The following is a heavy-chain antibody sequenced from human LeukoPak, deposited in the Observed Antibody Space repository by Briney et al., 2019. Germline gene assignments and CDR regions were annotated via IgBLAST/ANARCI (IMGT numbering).Heavy chain of an antibody. Sequence: NPSETLSLTCIVSGYSISSGCYWGWIRQPPGKGLEWIGSVYHTETTYYNPSLKSRITILLDTSKNQFSLKLSSVTAADTAVYYCARLQGDWGQGTLVTVSS. D-gene: IGHD3-16*01. V-gene: IGHV4-38-2*02. CDR3: ARLQGD. CDR1: GYSISSGCY. CDR2: VYHTETT. J-gene: IGHJ4*02.